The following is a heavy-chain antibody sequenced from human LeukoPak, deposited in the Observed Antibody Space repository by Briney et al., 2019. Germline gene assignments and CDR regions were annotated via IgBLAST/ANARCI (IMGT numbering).Heavy chain of an antibody. V-gene: IGHV3-23*01. CDR2: VSGSGGST. Sequence: GGSLRLSCAASAFTFSNYAMSWVRQAPGKGLEWVPAVSGSGGSTYYADSAKGRFTISRDNSKNALYLQMNSLRVADTALYYCAKYRLVTVIRGFDYWGQGILVTVSS. CDR1: AFTFSNYA. CDR3: AKYRLVTVIRGFDY. J-gene: IGHJ4*02. D-gene: IGHD2-21*02.